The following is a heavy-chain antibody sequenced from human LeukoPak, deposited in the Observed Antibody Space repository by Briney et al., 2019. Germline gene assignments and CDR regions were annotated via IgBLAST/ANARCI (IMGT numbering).Heavy chain of an antibody. D-gene: IGHD6-13*01. J-gene: IGHJ2*01. CDR3: ARAAGTRHWLAIEGYFDL. Sequence: SEALSLTCTVSGGSIRSSSHYWGWIRQPPGEGLEWIGIIYHSGTTYYNASLKSRVTILVDTSKNQFSLKVTSVTAADTAVYYCARAAGTRHWLAIEGYFDLWGRGALVTVSS. CDR2: IYHSGTT. V-gene: IGHV4-39*07. CDR1: GGSIRSSSHY.